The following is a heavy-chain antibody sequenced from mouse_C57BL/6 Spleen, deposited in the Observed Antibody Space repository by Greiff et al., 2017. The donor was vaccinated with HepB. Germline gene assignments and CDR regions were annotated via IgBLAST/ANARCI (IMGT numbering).Heavy chain of an antibody. CDR2: IYPRSGNT. CDR3: ARKPIYYGNYFDY. D-gene: IGHD2-1*01. Sequence: VQLQESGAELARPGASVKLSCKASGYTFTSYGISWVKQRTGQGLEWIGEIYPRSGNTYYNEKFKGKATLTVDKPSSTAYMQLSSLTSEDSAVYYCARKPIYYGNYFDYWGQGTTLTVSS. J-gene: IGHJ2*01. CDR1: GYTFTSYG. V-gene: IGHV1-81*01.